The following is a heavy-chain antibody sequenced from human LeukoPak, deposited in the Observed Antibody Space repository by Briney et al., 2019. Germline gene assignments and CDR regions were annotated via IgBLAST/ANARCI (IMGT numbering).Heavy chain of an antibody. V-gene: IGHV4-39*01. D-gene: IGHD6-19*01. CDR3: ARWYSSGWVFDY. J-gene: IGHJ4*02. CDR1: GGSISSSSYY. CDR2: IYYSGST. Sequence: SVTLSLTCTVSGGSISSSSYYWGWIRQPPGKGLEWIGSIYYSGSTYYNPSLKSRVTISVDTSKNQFSLKLSSVTAADRAVYYCARWYSSGWVFDYWGQETLVTVSS.